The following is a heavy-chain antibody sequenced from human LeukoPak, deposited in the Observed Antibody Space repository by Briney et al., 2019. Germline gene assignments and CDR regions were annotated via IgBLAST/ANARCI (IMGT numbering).Heavy chain of an antibody. J-gene: IGHJ4*02. V-gene: IGHV3-33*06. D-gene: IGHD6-13*01. CDR1: GFTFSSYG. Sequence: PGRSLRLSCAASGFTFSSYGMHWVRQAPGKGLEWVAVIWYDGSNKYYADSVKGRFTISRDNSKNTLYLQMNSLRAEDTAVYYCAKSGSNWAYLEYWGQGTLVTVS. CDR2: IWYDGSNK. CDR3: AKSGSNWAYLEY.